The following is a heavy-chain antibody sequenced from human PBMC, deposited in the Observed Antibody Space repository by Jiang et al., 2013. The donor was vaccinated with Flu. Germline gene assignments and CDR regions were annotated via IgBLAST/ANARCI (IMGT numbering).Heavy chain of an antibody. Sequence: GAEVKKPGASVKVSCKASGYTFTSYYMHWVRQAPGQGLEWMGIINPSGGSTSYAQKFQGRVTMTRDTSTSTVYMELSSLRSEDTAVYYCARSPFYCSGGSCYPDYWGQGTLVTVSS. CDR1: GYTFTSYY. J-gene: IGHJ4*02. D-gene: IGHD2-15*01. V-gene: IGHV1-46*01. CDR3: ARSPFYCSGGSCYPDY. CDR2: INPSGGST.